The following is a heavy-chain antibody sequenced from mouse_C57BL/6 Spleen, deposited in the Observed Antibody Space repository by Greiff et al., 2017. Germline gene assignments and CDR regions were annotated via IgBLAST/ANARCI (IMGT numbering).Heavy chain of an antibody. CDR2: INPSNGGT. CDR3: ARKEIYDGYFDFDY. CDR1: GYTFTSYW. J-gene: IGHJ2*01. Sequence: VQLQQPGTELVKPGASVKLSCKASGYTFTSYWMHWVKQRPGQGLEWIGNINPSNGGTNYNEKFKSKATLTVDKSSSTAYMQLSSLTSEDSAVYDGARKEIYDGYFDFDYWGQGTTLTVSS. V-gene: IGHV1-53*01. D-gene: IGHD2-3*01.